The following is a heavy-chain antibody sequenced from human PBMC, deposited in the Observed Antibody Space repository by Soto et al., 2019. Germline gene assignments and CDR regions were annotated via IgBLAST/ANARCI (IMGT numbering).Heavy chain of an antibody. V-gene: IGHV3-7*01. CDR3: GRDEVRNGVGV. Sequence: GGSLRLSCVASGFTFTNYWMIWVRQAPGKGLEWVANIKADGSEKRYVDSVKGRFTISRDNAKNSVYLQMNSLRVEDTALYYCGRDEVRNGVGVWGQGTTVTVSS. J-gene: IGHJ6*02. CDR1: GFTFTNYW. CDR2: IKADGSEK.